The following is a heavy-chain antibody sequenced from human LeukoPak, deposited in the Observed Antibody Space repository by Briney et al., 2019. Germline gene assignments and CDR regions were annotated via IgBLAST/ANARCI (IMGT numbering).Heavy chain of an antibody. CDR3: ARGPGSGTYWAFDY. Sequence: SETLSLTCTVSGGSISSSYWSWIRQPPGKGLEWIGYIYYSGSTNYNPSFKSRVAISVDTSKNQFSLKLSSVTAADTAVYYCARGPGSGTYWAFDYWGQGTLVTVSS. CDR2: IYYSGST. D-gene: IGHD1-26*01. V-gene: IGHV4-59*08. J-gene: IGHJ4*02. CDR1: GGSISSSY.